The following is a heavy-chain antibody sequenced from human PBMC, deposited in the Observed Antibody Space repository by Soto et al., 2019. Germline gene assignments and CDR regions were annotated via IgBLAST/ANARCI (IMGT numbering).Heavy chain of an antibody. CDR2: IKTKADGGTT. CDR3: TAGITLVIGY. CDR1: GFTFNNAW. V-gene: IGHV3-15*07. D-gene: IGHD1-20*01. Sequence: AGGSLRLSCAASGFTFNNAWMTWVRQAPGKGLEWVGRIKTKADGGTTDYAAPVKGRFTISRDDSKNTVYLQMNSLKTEDTAVYYCTAGITLVIGYWGQGALVTVSS. J-gene: IGHJ4*02.